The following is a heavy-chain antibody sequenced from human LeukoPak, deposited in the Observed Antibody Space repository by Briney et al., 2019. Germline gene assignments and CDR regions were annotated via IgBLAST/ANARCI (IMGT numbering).Heavy chain of an antibody. CDR1: GGSISGYF. Sequence: SETLSLTCTVSGGSISGYFWSWIRQPPGKGPEWIGYIFYVRSTNYNPSLKSRVTISVDTSKNQFSLKLNSVTAADTAVYYCARDQGSSSHYWGQGTLVTVSP. CDR2: IFYVRST. J-gene: IGHJ4*02. V-gene: IGHV4-59*01. CDR3: ARDQGSSSHY. D-gene: IGHD6-6*01.